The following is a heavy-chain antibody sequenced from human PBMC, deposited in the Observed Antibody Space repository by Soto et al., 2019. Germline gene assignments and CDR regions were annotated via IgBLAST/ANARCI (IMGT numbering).Heavy chain of an antibody. Sequence: QVQLQESGPGLVKPSQTLSLTCPVSGGSIRRCGYYWSWIRPHPGKGLEWIGYSYYSGSTYYNPSLKRRVTISVDTSKNQFSLKLSSVTAADTAVYYCARDRYNWNYRYFDLWGRGTLVTVSS. V-gene: IGHV4-31*03. D-gene: IGHD1-20*01. CDR1: GGSIRRCGYY. CDR3: ARDRYNWNYRYFDL. CDR2: SYYSGST. J-gene: IGHJ2*01.